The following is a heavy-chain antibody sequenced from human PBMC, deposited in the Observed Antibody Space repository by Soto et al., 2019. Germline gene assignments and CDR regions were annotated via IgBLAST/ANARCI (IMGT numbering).Heavy chain of an antibody. CDR1: GGTFSSYA. V-gene: IGHV1-69*01. CDR2: IIPIFGTA. CDR3: ARLVVDYGGNAPFDY. J-gene: IGHJ4*02. Sequence: QVQLVQSGAEVKKPGSSVKVSCKASGGTFSSYAISWVRQAPGQGLEWMGGIIPIFGTANYAQKFQGRVTITADESTSTAYMELSSLRSEDTAVDYCARLVVDYGGNAPFDYWGQGTLVTVSS. D-gene: IGHD4-17*01.